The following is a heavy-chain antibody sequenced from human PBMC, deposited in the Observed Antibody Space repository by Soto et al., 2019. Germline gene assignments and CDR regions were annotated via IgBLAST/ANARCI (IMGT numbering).Heavy chain of an antibody. V-gene: IGHV4-31*03. CDR2: SYYSGST. Sequence: QVQLQEAGPGLVKPSETLSLTCTVSGGSISSGGYYWSWIRQHPVKGLECIGYSYYSGSTYYNSSIKSRVTISVDTANTQFSLKLSSVTAADTAVYYCAMTNRGISSRNYVDDWGPGTLVTVSS. D-gene: IGHD6-6*01. CDR1: GGSISSGGYY. CDR3: AMTNRGISSRNYVDD. J-gene: IGHJ4*02.